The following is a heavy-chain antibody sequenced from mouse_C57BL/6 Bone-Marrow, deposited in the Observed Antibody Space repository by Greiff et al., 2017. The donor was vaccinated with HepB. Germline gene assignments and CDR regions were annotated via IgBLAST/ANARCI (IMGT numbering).Heavy chain of an antibody. Sequence: VQGVESGAELVRPGTSVKMSCKASGYTFTNYWIGWAKQRPGHGLEWIGDIYPGGGYTNYNEKFKGKATLTADKSSSTAYMQFSSLTSEDSAIYYCARRYGSSYRAMDYWGQGTSVTVSS. CDR1: GYTFTNYW. J-gene: IGHJ4*01. D-gene: IGHD1-1*01. CDR3: ARRYGSSYRAMDY. CDR2: IYPGGGYT. V-gene: IGHV1-63*01.